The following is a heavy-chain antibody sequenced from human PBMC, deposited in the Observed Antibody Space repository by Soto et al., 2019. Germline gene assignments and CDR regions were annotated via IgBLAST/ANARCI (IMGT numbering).Heavy chain of an antibody. V-gene: IGHV4-59*01. CDR3: ARVSDYYDSSGYYFNDAFDI. CDR1: GGSISSYY. Sequence: SETLSLTCTVSGGSISSYYWSWIRQPPGKGLEWIGYIYYSGSTNYNPSLKSRVTISVDTSKNQFSLKLSSVTAADTAVYYCARVSDYYDSSGYYFNDAFDIWGQGTMVTVSS. J-gene: IGHJ3*02. D-gene: IGHD3-22*01. CDR2: IYYSGST.